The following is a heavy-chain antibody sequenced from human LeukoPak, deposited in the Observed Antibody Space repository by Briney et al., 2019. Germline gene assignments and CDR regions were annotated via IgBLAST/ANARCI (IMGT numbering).Heavy chain of an antibody. J-gene: IGHJ4*02. CDR3: ARVTYSSGWYYFDY. D-gene: IGHD6-19*01. Sequence: ASVKVSCKASGYTFTSYDINWVRQATGQGLEWMGWMNPNSGNTGYAQKFQGRVTMTRNTSISTAYMELSGLRSEDTAVYYCARVTYSSGWYYFDYWGQGTLVTVSS. V-gene: IGHV1-8*01. CDR2: MNPNSGNT. CDR1: GYTFTSYD.